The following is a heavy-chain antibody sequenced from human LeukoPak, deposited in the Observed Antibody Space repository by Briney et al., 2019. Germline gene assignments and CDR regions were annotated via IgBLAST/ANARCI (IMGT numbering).Heavy chain of an antibody. J-gene: IGHJ2*01. V-gene: IGHV3-33*01. Sequence: PGESLRLSCAASGFTFSSNGMHWVRQAPGKGLEWVAVIWYDGSNKYYADSVKGRFTISRDNSKNTLYLQMNSLRAEDTAVYYCASDYLDWYFDLWGRGTLVTVSS. CDR2: IWYDGSNK. CDR3: ASDYLDWYFDL. CDR1: GFTFSSNG.